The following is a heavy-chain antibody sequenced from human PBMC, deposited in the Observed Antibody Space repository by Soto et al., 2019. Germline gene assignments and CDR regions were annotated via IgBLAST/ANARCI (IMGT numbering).Heavy chain of an antibody. D-gene: IGHD3-16*02. J-gene: IGHJ5*02. Sequence: PSETLSLTCTVSGGSISSGGYYWSWIRQHPGKGLEWIGYIYYSGSTYYNPSLKSRVTISVDTSKNQFSLKLSSVTAADTAVYYCARDRTMITFGGVIVPYNWFDPWGQGTLVTVSS. CDR2: IYYSGST. V-gene: IGHV4-31*03. CDR3: ARDRTMITFGGVIVPYNWFDP. CDR1: GGSISSGGYY.